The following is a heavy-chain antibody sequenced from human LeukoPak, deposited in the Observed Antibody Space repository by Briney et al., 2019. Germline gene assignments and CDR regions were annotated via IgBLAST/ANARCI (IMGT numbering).Heavy chain of an antibody. J-gene: IGHJ6*03. CDR2: INPNSGGT. V-gene: IGHV1-2*02. CDR1: KNMFTGYF. D-gene: IGHD2-2*02. Sequence: ASVKVSCKTSKNMFTGYFMHWVRQAPGQGLGWVCWINPNSGGTLFARRFQGRGTMTRDTSNGTTYMELSRLTSDDTAMYYCAAQCNEHFCYKRDYMDVWGKGTMVIVSS. CDR3: AAQCNEHFCYKRDYMDV.